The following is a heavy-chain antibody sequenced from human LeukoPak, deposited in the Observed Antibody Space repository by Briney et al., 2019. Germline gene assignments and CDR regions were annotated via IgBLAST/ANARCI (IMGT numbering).Heavy chain of an antibody. V-gene: IGHV1-46*01. Sequence: GASVKVSCKASGYTFTTKYIHWGRQAPGQGLDWMGIINPGGGSTTYAQKFQGRVTMTRDTSTSTVYMELSGLRSEDTALYYCATAGGIIEFFDLWGRGTLVTVSS. J-gene: IGHJ2*01. CDR2: INPGGGST. CDR1: GYTFTTKY. D-gene: IGHD3-16*01. CDR3: ATAGGIIEFFDL.